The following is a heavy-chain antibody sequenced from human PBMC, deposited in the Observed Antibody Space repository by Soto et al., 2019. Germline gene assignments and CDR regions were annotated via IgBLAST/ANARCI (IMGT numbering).Heavy chain of an antibody. J-gene: IGHJ4*02. D-gene: IGHD3-10*01. CDR3: ARLGPRFGDFSI. Sequence: PSETLSLTCTVSGGSISSYYWSWIRQPPGKGLEWIGYIYYSGSTNYNPSLKSRVTISVDTSKNQFSLKLSSVTAADTAVYCCARLGPRFGDFSIGGRGTLVTVS. V-gene: IGHV4-59*08. CDR2: IYYSGST. CDR1: GGSISSYY.